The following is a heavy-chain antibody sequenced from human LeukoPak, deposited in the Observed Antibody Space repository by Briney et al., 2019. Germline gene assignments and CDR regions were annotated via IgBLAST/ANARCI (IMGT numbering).Heavy chain of an antibody. CDR1: GFTVRSNY. V-gene: IGHV3-66*02. D-gene: IGHD3-22*01. CDR3: ARDRTYDYYDSSGSMNYAMDV. Sequence: GGSLRFSCAASGFTVRSNYMNWVRQAPGKGLEWVSVIYSGGSTYYADSVKGRFTISRDNSENTLYLQMNSLRAEDTAVYYCARDRTYDYYDSSGSMNYAMDVWGQGTTVTVSS. J-gene: IGHJ6*02. CDR2: IYSGGST.